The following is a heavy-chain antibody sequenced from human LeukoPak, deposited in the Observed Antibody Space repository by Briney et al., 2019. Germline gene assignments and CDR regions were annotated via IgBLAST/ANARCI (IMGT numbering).Heavy chain of an antibody. V-gene: IGHV4-59*12. CDR3: ARGVLGAPLDY. CDR2: IYYSGST. D-gene: IGHD1-26*01. CDR1: GGSISSYY. Sequence: SETLSLTCTVSGGSISSYYWSWIRQPPGKGLEWIGCIYYSGSTYYNPSLKSRVTISVDTSKNQFSLKLSSVTAADTAVYYCARGVLGAPLDYWGQGTLVTVSS. J-gene: IGHJ4*02.